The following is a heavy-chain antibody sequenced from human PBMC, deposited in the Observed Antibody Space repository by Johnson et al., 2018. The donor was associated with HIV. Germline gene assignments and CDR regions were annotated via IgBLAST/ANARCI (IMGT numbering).Heavy chain of an antibody. CDR2: IKSKIDGGTT. J-gene: IGHJ3*02. V-gene: IGHV3-15*01. D-gene: IGHD3-10*01. Sequence: VQLVESGGGLVKPGGSLRLSCAVSGFTFSDHYMSWIRQAPGKGLEWVGRIKSKIDGGTTDYAAPVKGRFTISRDDSKNTLYLQMNSLKTEDTAVYYCTTDLIRRYYGSGLRDAFDIWGQGTMVTVSS. CDR3: TTDLIRRYYGSGLRDAFDI. CDR1: GFTFSDHY.